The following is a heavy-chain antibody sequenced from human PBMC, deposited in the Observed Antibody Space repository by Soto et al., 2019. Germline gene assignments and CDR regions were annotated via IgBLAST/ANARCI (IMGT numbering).Heavy chain of an antibody. CDR1: GFTFSSNW. CDR2: INTDGSAT. CDR3: ARDGEGF. Sequence: GGPLRLSCVASGFTFSSNWMHWVRRVPGRGLVWVSRINTDGSATNYEDSVEGRFTVSRDNAKNTVYLQMNSLRAEDTAVYYCARDGEGFWGHGTLVTVSS. V-gene: IGHV3-74*01. J-gene: IGHJ4*01. D-gene: IGHD2-21*01.